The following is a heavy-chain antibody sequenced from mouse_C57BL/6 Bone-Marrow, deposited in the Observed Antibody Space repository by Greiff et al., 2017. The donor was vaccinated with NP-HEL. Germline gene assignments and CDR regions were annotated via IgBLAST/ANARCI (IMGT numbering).Heavy chain of an antibody. J-gene: IGHJ2*01. D-gene: IGHD2-2*01. CDR1: GFSLTSYA. V-gene: IGHV2-9-1*01. CDR3: ARGYDRDY. CDR2: IWTGGVT. Sequence: QVQLKESGPGLVAPSQSLSITCTVSGFSLTSYAVSWVRQPPGKGLEWLGVIWTGGVTNYNSALKSRLNISKDNSKSQVFLKMNSLQTDDTATYYCARGYDRDYWGQGTTLTVSS.